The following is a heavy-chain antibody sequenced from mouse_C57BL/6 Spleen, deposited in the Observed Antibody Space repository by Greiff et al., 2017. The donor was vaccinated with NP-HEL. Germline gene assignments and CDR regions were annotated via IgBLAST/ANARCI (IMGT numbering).Heavy chain of an antibody. CDR1: GFTLSDYG. CDR2: ISSSSSTI. Sequence: EVKLVESGGGLVKPGGSLKLSCAASGFTLSDYGMHWVRQAPEKGLEWVAYISSSSSTIYYADTVKGRFTISRDNAKNTLFLQMTSLRSEDTAMYYCAKEGHVRYAMDYWGQGTSVTVSS. D-gene: IGHD6-1*01. J-gene: IGHJ4*01. CDR3: AKEGHVRYAMDY. V-gene: IGHV5-17*01.